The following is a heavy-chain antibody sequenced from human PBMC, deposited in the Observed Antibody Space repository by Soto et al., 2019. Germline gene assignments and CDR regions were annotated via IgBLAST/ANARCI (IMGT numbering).Heavy chain of an antibody. D-gene: IGHD4-4*01. CDR1: GYTFTSYG. J-gene: IGHJ6*02. Sequence: ASVKVSCKASGYTFTSYGISWVRQAPGQGLEWMGWISAYNGNTNYAQKLQGRVTMTTDTSTSTAYMELRSLRSDDTAVYYRAAGSGYSIRGYGMDVWGQGTTVTVSS. CDR3: AAGSGYSIRGYGMDV. CDR2: ISAYNGNT. V-gene: IGHV1-18*01.